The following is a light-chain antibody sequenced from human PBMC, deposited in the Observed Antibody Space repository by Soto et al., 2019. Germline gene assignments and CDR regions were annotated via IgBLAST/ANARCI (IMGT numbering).Light chain of an antibody. Sequence: AIQVTQSPSSLSASVGDKVIITCRASQGIRSDLAWYQQKPGTAPKLLIYTASSLQSGVPSRFSGSGSGTDFTLTISGLQPDDFATYFCVQHYSYPWTFGHGTKVEFK. V-gene: IGKV1-6*01. CDR1: QGIRSD. CDR3: VQHYSYPWT. J-gene: IGKJ1*01. CDR2: TAS.